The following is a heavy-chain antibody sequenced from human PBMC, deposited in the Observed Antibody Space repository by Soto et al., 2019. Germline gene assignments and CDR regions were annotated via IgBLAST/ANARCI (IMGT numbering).Heavy chain of an antibody. Sequence: QVHLQESGPGLVQSSGTLSLTCGVSGAPISTGNWWTWVRQPPGKGLEWIGEIYHGGNTNYRPSLKGRVTISVDKAKNQFSLRLSSVTAADTAVYYCARHSSYYYDSSAYYDSWGQGALVTVSS. CDR3: ARHSSYYYDSSAYYDS. D-gene: IGHD3-22*01. CDR2: IYHGGNT. CDR1: GAPISTGNW. V-gene: IGHV4-4*02. J-gene: IGHJ5*01.